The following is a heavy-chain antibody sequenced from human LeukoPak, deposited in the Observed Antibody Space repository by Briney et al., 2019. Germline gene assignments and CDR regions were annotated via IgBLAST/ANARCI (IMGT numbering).Heavy chain of an antibody. V-gene: IGHV4-39*07. J-gene: IGHJ4*02. CDR1: NVSISSSGYF. D-gene: IGHD3-22*01. CDR3: ARDTSLGYYDSSGYFDY. CDR2: IYYSGST. Sequence: SETLSLTCIVSNVSISSSGYFWGWIRQPPGKGLEWIGSIYYSGSTYYNPSLKSRVTISVDTSKNQFSLKLSSVTAADTAVYYCARDTSLGYYDSSGYFDYWGQGTLVTVSS.